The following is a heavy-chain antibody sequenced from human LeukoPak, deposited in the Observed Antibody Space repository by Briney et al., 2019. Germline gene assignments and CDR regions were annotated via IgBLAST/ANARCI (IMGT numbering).Heavy chain of an antibody. CDR1: GFTFDDYA. V-gene: IGHV3-9*03. D-gene: IGHD6-13*01. CDR2: ISWNSGSI. J-gene: IGHJ4*02. Sequence: GRSLRLSCAASGFTFDDYAMHWVRQAPGKGLEWVSGISWNSGSIGYADSVKGRFTISRDNAKNSLYLQMNSLRAEDMALYYCAKDIYGSFRGPFDYWGQGTLVTVSS. CDR3: AKDIYGSFRGPFDY.